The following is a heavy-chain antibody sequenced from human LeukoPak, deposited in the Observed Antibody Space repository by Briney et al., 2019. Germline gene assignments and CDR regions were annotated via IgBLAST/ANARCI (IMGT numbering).Heavy chain of an antibody. V-gene: IGHV3-15*01. Sequence: GGSLRLSCAASGFTFTNAWMNWVRQAPGKGLEWVGRIKTKTDGGTTDYAAPVKGRFTISGDDSKNTLYLQMNSLKIEDTAVYYCTTDLGTYYHGSQRLIPIDYWGQGTLVTVSP. J-gene: IGHJ4*02. CDR1: GFTFTNAW. CDR2: IKTKTDGGTT. D-gene: IGHD3-10*01. CDR3: TTDLGTYYHGSQRLIPIDY.